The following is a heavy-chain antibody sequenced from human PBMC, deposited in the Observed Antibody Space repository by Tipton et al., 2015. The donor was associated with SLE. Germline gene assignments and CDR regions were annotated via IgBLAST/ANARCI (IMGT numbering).Heavy chain of an antibody. CDR3: ARPPQRDYGGNLHWYFDL. D-gene: IGHD4-23*01. CDR1: GASFNGDH. Sequence: LRLSCSVSGASFNGDHWNWIRQPPGKGLEWIGQSTYSGGPTYNPSLKSRVAISLDTSKNQFSLTLSSVTASDTAVYYCARPPQRDYGGNLHWYFDLWGRGTLVTVSS. CDR2: STYSGGP. V-gene: IGHV4-59*08. J-gene: IGHJ2*01.